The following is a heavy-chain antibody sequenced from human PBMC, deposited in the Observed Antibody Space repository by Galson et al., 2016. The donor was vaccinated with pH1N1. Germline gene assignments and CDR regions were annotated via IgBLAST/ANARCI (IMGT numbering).Heavy chain of an antibody. J-gene: IGHJ6*02. Sequence: TLSLTCTVSSGSISSGGYYWSWIRQHPGKGLEWIGYIYYSGSTYFNPSLKSRVTISVDTSKNQFSLKLGSATAADTAMYYCARLDIVVGEDQYYGLDVWGHGTRVTVSS. CDR2: IYYSGST. D-gene: IGHD2-2*01. CDR3: ARLDIVVGEDQYYGLDV. V-gene: IGHV4-31*03. CDR1: SGSISSGGYY.